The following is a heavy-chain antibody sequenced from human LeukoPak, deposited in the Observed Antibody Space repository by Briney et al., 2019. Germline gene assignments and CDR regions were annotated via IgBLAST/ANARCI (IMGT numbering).Heavy chain of an antibody. CDR2: ISYDGSIK. D-gene: IGHD3-16*02. V-gene: IGHV3-30-3*01. CDR1: GFTFRSYA. J-gene: IGHJ3*02. CDR3: AKDCCAFGGVIADDAFDI. Sequence: GGSLRLSCAASGFTFRSYAMHWVRQAPGKGLEWVAFISYDGSIKYYADSVKGRFTISRDNSKNTLYLQMNSLRAEDTAVYYCAKDCCAFGGVIADDAFDIWGQGTMVTVSS.